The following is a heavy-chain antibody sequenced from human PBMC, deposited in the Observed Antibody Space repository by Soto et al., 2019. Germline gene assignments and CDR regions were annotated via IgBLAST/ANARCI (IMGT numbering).Heavy chain of an antibody. J-gene: IGHJ6*02. CDR1: GFTFSSYA. D-gene: IGHD3-22*01. CDR3: AKSYDSKAQGSGYYYGMDV. Sequence: RRLSCAASGFTFSSYAMSWVRQAPGKGLEWVSAISGSGGSTYYADSVKGRFTISRDNSKNTLYLQMNSLRAEDTAVYYCAKSYDSKAQGSGYYYGMDVWGQGTTVTVSS. CDR2: ISGSGGST. V-gene: IGHV3-23*01.